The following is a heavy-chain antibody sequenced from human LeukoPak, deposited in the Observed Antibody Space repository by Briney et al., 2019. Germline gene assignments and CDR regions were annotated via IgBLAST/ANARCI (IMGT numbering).Heavy chain of an antibody. CDR3: ARENVEMATDDFDY. D-gene: IGHD5-24*01. CDR2: MNPNSGNT. V-gene: IGHV1-8*01. CDR1: GYTFTSYD. J-gene: IGHJ4*02. Sequence: ASVKVSCKASGYTFTSYDINWVRQAPGQGLEWMGWMNPNSGNTGYAQKFQGRVTMTRNTSISTAYMELSSLRSEDTAVYYCARENVEMATDDFDYWGQGTLVTVSS.